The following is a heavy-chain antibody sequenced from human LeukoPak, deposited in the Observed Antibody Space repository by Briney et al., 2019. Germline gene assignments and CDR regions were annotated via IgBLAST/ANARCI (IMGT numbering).Heavy chain of an antibody. D-gene: IGHD3-3*01. V-gene: IGHV1-2*02. CDR2: TNPNSGDT. Sequence: ASVTVSCEASGYTFTDSYIHWVRQAPGQGLEWMGWTNPNSGDTHYAQKFQGRVTMTGDTSIDTAYMELSRLRSDDTALYYCARDRSVFFFDCWGQGTLVTVSS. CDR3: ARDRSVFFFDC. J-gene: IGHJ4*02. CDR1: GYTFTDSY.